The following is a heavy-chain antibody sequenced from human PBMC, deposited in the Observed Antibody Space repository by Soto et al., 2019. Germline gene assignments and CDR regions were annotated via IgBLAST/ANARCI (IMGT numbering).Heavy chain of an antibody. D-gene: IGHD2-2*01. CDR1: GGSISSKSYS. Sequence: SETLSLTCSVSGGSISSKSYSWGWIRQPPGKGLEWIGTFYYSENTYYNPSLKSRVTISVDTSKNQFSLKLSSVTAADTAVYHCAKLAGYCSGNSCHGDYAMDVWGQGTTVTVSS. V-gene: IGHV4-39*01. CDR2: FYYSENT. J-gene: IGHJ6*02. CDR3: AKLAGYCSGNSCHGDYAMDV.